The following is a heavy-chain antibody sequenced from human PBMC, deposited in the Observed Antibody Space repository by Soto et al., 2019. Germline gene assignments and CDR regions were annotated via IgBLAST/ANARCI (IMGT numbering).Heavy chain of an antibody. J-gene: IGHJ4*02. CDR1: GYTFTSYA. V-gene: IGHV1-3*01. D-gene: IGHD1-26*01. Sequence: ASVKVSCKASGYTFTSYAMHWVRQAPGQRLEWMGWINAGNGNTKYSQKFQDRVTITRDTSACTAYMELSSLRSEDTAVYYCARTLVGATPADYWGQGTLVTVSS. CDR2: INAGNGNT. CDR3: ARTLVGATPADY.